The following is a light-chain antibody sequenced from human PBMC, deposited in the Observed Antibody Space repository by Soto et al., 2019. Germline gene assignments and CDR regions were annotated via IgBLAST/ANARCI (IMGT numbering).Light chain of an antibody. J-gene: IGKJ5*01. CDR2: GAS. CDR1: QSVSSSY. CDR3: QQRSNWPPT. V-gene: IGKV3D-20*02. Sequence: EIVLTQSPGTLSFSPGERATLSCRASQSVSSSYLAWYQQKPGQAPRLLIYGASNRATGIPARFSGSGSGTDFTLTISSLEPEDFAVYYCQQRSNWPPTFGQGKRLEIK.